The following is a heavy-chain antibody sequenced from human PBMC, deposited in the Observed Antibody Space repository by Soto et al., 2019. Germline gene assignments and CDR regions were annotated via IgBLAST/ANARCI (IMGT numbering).Heavy chain of an antibody. CDR2: IYYSGST. D-gene: IGHD3-3*01. CDR1: GGSISSRICY. CDR3: ARGRVFLEWELYYFDY. Sequence: PSVTLSVSCTVAGGSISSRICYWGWIRQPPGKGLEWIGSIYYSGSTYYNPSLKGRVTISVDTSKNQFSLKLSSVTAADTAVYYCARGRVFLEWELYYFDYWGQGTLVTVSS. V-gene: IGHV4-39*01. J-gene: IGHJ4*02.